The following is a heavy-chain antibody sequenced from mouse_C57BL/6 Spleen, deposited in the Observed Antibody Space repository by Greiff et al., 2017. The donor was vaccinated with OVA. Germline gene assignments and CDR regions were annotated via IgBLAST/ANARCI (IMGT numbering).Heavy chain of an antibody. V-gene: IGHV7-1*01. J-gene: IGHJ4*01. Sequence: EVNVVESGGGLVQSGRSLRLSCATSGFTFSDFYMEWVRQAPGKGLEWIAASRNKANDYTTEYSSSVKGRFIVSRDTSQSILYLQMNALRAEDTAIYYCARDADHGAMDYWGQGTSVTVSS. CDR1: GFTFSDFY. CDR2: SRNKANDYTT. CDR3: ARDADHGAMDY.